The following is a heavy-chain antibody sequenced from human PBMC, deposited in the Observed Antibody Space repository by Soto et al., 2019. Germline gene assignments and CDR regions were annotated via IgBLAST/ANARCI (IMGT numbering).Heavy chain of an antibody. Sequence: QVQLVQSGAEVKKPGASVKVSCKASGYTFTSYGISWVRQAPGQGLEWMGWISAYNGNTKYAQKFQGRFTMTTDTSKSTAYMEVRSLRSDDTAVYYCARDAAAGINDYWGQGTLVTVSS. D-gene: IGHD6-13*01. V-gene: IGHV1-18*01. CDR1: GYTFTSYG. J-gene: IGHJ4*02. CDR2: ISAYNGNT. CDR3: ARDAAAGINDY.